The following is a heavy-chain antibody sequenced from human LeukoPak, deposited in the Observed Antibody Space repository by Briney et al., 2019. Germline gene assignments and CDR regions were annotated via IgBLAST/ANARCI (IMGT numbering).Heavy chain of an antibody. D-gene: IGHD6-19*01. CDR1: GFTFSSYG. CDR2: ISYDGSNK. V-gene: IGHV3-30*03. CDR3: ARTAVAGLGGSDY. J-gene: IGHJ4*02. Sequence: GRSLRLSCAASGFTFSSYGMHWVRQAPGKGLEWVAVISYDGSNKYYADSVKGRFTISRDNSKNTLYLQMNSLRAEDTAVYYCARTAVAGLGGSDYWGQGTLVTVSS.